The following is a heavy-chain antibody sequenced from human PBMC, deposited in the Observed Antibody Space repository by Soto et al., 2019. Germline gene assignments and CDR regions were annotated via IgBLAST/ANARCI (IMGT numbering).Heavy chain of an antibody. D-gene: IGHD3-3*01. CDR1: GGSFSGYY. CDR3: ARGGLEWLYYYYCMDF. J-gene: IGHJ6*02. Sequence: SETLSLTCAVYGGSFSGYYWSWIRQPPGKGLEWIGEINHSGSTNYNPSLKSRVTISVETSKNQFSQKLSSVTAADTAVYYCARGGLEWLYYYYCMDFWGQGTTVTVSS. CDR2: INHSGST. V-gene: IGHV4-34*01.